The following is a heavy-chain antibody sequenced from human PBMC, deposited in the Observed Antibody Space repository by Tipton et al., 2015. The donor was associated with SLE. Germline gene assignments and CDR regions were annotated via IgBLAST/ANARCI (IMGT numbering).Heavy chain of an antibody. Sequence: TLSLTCTVSGGSISSYYWSWIRQPPGKGLDWIGSIYHSGSTYSNPPLKSRVTISVDTSKNQFSLKLSSVTAADTAVYYCARLAGYCSGGSCSEYFQHWGQGTLVTVSS. CDR3: ARLAGYCSGGSCSEYFQH. CDR2: IYHSGST. J-gene: IGHJ1*01. CDR1: GGSISSYY. V-gene: IGHV4-59*08. D-gene: IGHD2-15*01.